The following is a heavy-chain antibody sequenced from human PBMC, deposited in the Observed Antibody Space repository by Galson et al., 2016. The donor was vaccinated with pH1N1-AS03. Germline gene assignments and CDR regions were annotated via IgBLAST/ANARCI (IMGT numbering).Heavy chain of an antibody. V-gene: IGHV3-23*01. CDR3: TSGAGTYYNGAY. Sequence: SLRLSCAASRFIFSSYQMSWVRQAPGKGLEWVSTYGGSDENTYYADSVKGRFTISRDSSKNTLYLQMNTLRAEETALYYCTSGAGTYYNGAYWGQGSLVTVSS. J-gene: IGHJ4*02. D-gene: IGHD3-10*01. CDR2: YGGSDENT. CDR1: RFIFSSYQ.